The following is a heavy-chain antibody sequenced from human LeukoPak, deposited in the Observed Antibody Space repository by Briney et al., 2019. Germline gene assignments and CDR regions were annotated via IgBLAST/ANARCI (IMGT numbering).Heavy chain of an antibody. V-gene: IGHV4-59*08. CDR1: GSSISSCY. Sequence: SETLSLTCTVSGSSISSCYWSWIRQPPGKGLEWIGYIYYSGSTNYNPSLKSRVTISVDTSKNQFSLKLSSVTAADTAVYYCARGGYSGYDSDLDYWGQGTLVTVSS. D-gene: IGHD5-12*01. J-gene: IGHJ4*02. CDR2: IYYSGST. CDR3: ARGGYSGYDSDLDY.